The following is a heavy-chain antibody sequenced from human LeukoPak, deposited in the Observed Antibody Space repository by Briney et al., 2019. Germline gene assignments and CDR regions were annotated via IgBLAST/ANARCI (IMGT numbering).Heavy chain of an antibody. J-gene: IGHJ1*01. CDR3: ANPASDGYHDSSDLYFQH. CDR2: ISGSGGST. D-gene: IGHD3-22*01. CDR1: GFTFSSYA. Sequence: GGSLRLSCAASGFTFSSYAMSWVRQAPGKGLEWVSTISGSGGSTYYADSVKGRFTISRDNSKNTLYLQMNSLRAEDTAVYYCANPASDGYHDSSDLYFQHWGQGTLVTVSS. V-gene: IGHV3-23*01.